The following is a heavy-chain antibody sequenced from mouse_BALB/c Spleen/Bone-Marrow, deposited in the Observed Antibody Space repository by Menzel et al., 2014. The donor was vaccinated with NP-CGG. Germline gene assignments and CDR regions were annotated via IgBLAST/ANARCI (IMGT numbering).Heavy chain of an antibody. J-gene: IGHJ2*01. Sequence: EVKLVESEGGLVKPGGSLKLSCAASGYTFSSYAMSWVRQTPEKRLEWVASISSGGSTYYPDSVKGRFTISRDNARNILYLQMSSLRSEDTAMYYCARDDYDDQYYFDYWGQGTAPTVSS. D-gene: IGHD2-4*01. CDR3: ARDDYDDQYYFDY. V-gene: IGHV5-6-5*01. CDR2: ISSGGST. CDR1: GYTFSSYA.